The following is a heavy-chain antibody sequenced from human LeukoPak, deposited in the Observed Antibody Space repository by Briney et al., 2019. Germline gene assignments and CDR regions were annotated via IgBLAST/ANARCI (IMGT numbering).Heavy chain of an antibody. CDR2: IFYSGST. CDR1: SGSISSYY. Sequence: SETLSLTCTVSSGSISSYYWSWIRQPPGKGLEWIGYIFYSGSTKYNPSLKSRVTISVDTSNNQFSLKLTSLIAADTAVYYCARHPSAMARFDPWGQGTLVTVSS. D-gene: IGHD5-18*01. V-gene: IGHV4-59*08. CDR3: ARHPSAMARFDP. J-gene: IGHJ5*02.